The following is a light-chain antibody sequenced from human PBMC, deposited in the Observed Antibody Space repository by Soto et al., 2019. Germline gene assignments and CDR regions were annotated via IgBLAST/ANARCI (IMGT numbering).Light chain of an antibody. Sequence: EIVFTQSPATLSLSPGKRATLSCRASQSVSSYLAWYQQKPGQAPRLLIYDASNRATGIPARFSGSGSGTDFTLTISSLEPEDFAVYYCQQRSNWPRTFGQGTKVDIK. J-gene: IGKJ1*01. CDR2: DAS. V-gene: IGKV3-11*01. CDR1: QSVSSY. CDR3: QQRSNWPRT.